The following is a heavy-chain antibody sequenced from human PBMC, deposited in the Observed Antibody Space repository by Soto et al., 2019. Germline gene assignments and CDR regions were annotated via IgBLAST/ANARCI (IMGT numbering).Heavy chain of an antibody. V-gene: IGHV3-21*01. CDR2: ISSSRSDI. CDR1: GFTFMYYS. Sequence: GGALILSCGCSGFTFMYYSMDLGRQAPGKGLEWVSSISSSRSDIYYADSVKGRFTISRDNAKNTLFLQMNSLRAEDSAVYYCARDKSNYYDMDVWGQRNPVTVSS. J-gene: IGHJ6*02. CDR3: ARDKSNYYDMDV.